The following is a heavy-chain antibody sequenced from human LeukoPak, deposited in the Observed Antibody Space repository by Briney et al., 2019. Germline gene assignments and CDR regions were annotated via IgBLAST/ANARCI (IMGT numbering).Heavy chain of an antibody. Sequence: SVKVSCKASGGTFSSYAISWVRQAPGQGLEWMGGLIPIFGTANYAQKFQGRVTITADESTSTAYMELSSLRSEDTAVYYCARDRSPYYDILTGPTNWFDPWGQGTLVTVSS. V-gene: IGHV1-69*13. J-gene: IGHJ5*02. CDR2: LIPIFGTA. CDR3: ARDRSPYYDILTGPTNWFDP. D-gene: IGHD3-9*01. CDR1: GGTFSSYA.